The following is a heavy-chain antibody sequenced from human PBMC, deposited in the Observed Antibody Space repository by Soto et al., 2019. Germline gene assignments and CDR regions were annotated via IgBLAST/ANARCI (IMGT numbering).Heavy chain of an antibody. Sequence: GGSLRLSCTASGFTFGDYAMSWFRQAPGKGLEWVGFIRSKAYGGTTEYAASVKGRFTISRDDSKSIAYLQMNSLKTEDTAVYYCTRVTEEFLEWFPDAFDIWGQGTMVTVSS. J-gene: IGHJ3*02. CDR3: TRVTEEFLEWFPDAFDI. V-gene: IGHV3-49*03. CDR2: IRSKAYGGTT. D-gene: IGHD3-3*01. CDR1: GFTFGDYA.